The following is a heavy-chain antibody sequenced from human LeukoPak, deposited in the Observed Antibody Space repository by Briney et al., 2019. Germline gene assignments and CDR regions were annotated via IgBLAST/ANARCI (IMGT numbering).Heavy chain of an antibody. Sequence: VASVKVSCKSSGYTFTSYGISWVRQARGQGLEWMGWISAYNGNTNYAQKLQGRVTMTTDTSTSTAYMELRSLRSDATAVYYCARGFQLGYYFDYWGQGTLVTVSS. CDR3: ARGFQLGYYFDY. J-gene: IGHJ4*02. D-gene: IGHD7-27*01. V-gene: IGHV1-18*01. CDR1: GYTFTSYG. CDR2: ISAYNGNT.